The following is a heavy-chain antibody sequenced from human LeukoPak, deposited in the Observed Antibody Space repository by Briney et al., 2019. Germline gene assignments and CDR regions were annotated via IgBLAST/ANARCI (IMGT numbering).Heavy chain of an antibody. CDR1: GLTFSGYW. Sequence: GGSLRLSCAASGLTFSGYWMHWVRHAPGKGLVWVSRINSDGSSTTYADAVKGRFTISRDNDKDTLYLQMNSLRAEDTAVYYCARAVAGTYFDCWGQGTLVTVSS. V-gene: IGHV3-74*01. CDR2: INSDGSST. D-gene: IGHD6-19*01. J-gene: IGHJ4*02. CDR3: ARAVAGTYFDC.